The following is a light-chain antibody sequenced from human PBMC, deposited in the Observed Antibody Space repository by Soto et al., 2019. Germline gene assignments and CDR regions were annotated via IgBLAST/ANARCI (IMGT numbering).Light chain of an antibody. CDR1: QSVSSL. CDR3: QQRSNWPLS. J-gene: IGKJ4*01. CDR2: DAS. Sequence: EIVLTQSPATLSLSPGERATLSCRASQSVSSLLAWYQQKSGQPPRLLISDASNRATGVPARFSGSRSGTDFTPIISSLEPEDFAVYYCQQRSNWPLSFGGGTKVEI. V-gene: IGKV3-11*01.